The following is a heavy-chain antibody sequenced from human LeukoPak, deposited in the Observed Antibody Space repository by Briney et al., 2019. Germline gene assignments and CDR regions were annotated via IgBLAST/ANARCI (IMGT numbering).Heavy chain of an antibody. CDR1: GVSIISSNLY. V-gene: IGHV4-39*07. CDR3: AREPTLALGDFDY. J-gene: IGHJ4*02. Sequence: KPSETLSLTCTVSGVSIISSNLYWGWIRQPPGKGLEWIGSVFYSGTTYYSPSLKSRVTISVDTSKNQFSLKVTSVTAADTAVYYCAREPTLALGDFDYWGQGTLVTVSS. CDR2: VFYSGTT. D-gene: IGHD2-21*01.